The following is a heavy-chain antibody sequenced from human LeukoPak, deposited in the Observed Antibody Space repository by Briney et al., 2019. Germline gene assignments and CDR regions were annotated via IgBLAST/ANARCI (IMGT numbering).Heavy chain of an antibody. CDR1: GFTFSSYT. V-gene: IGHV3-30*04. Sequence: GRSLRLSCAASGFTFSSYTMHWVRQAPGKGLEWVALISYDDSNKYYADSVKGRFTISRDNPANTLHLQMNSLRADDTAVYYCARGRFYSWELRGAFDVWGQGTMVTVSS. CDR2: ISYDDSNK. CDR3: ARGRFYSWELRGAFDV. J-gene: IGHJ3*01. D-gene: IGHD1-26*01.